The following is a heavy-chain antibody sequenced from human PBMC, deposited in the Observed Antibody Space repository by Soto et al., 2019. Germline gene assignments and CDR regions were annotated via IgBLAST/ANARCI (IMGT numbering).Heavy chain of an antibody. CDR2: IIPIFGTA. J-gene: IGHJ6*02. CDR1: GGTFSSYA. V-gene: IGHV1-69*06. D-gene: IGHD2-2*01. Sequence: QVQLVQSGAEVKKPGSSVKVSCKASGGTFSSYAISWVRQAPGQGLEWMGGIIPIFGTANYAQKFQGRVTITADKSTSTAYMELSSLRSEDTAVYYCARDGREYQLPIYYYYGMDVWGQGTTVTVSS. CDR3: ARDGREYQLPIYYYYGMDV.